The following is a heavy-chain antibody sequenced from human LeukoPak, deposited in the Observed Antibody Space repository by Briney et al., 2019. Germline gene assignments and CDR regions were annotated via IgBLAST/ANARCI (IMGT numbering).Heavy chain of an antibody. CDR1: GFTLSSHS. V-gene: IGHV3-23*01. J-gene: IGHJ4*02. D-gene: IGHD6-13*01. CDR2: FSGSGGNSCST. CDR3: AKRLSAAGPSFDY. Sequence: GGSLRLSCAASGFTLSSHSISWVRQAPGKGLEWVSRFSGSGGNSCSTYYADSVRGRFTISRDNSKNTLYLQMNSLRAEDTAVYYCAKRLSAAGPSFDYWGQGTPVTVSS.